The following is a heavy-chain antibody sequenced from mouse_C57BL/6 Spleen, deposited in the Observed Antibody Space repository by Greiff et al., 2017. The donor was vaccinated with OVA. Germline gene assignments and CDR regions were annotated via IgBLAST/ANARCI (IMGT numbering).Heavy chain of an antibody. CDR2: IYPGSGNT. D-gene: IGHD2-4*01. J-gene: IGHJ1*03. CDR1: GYSFTSYY. Sequence: QVQLKQSGPELVKPGASVKISCKASGYSFTSYYIHWVKQRPGQGLEWIGWIYPGSGNTKYNEKFKGKATLTADTSSSTAYMQLSSLTSEDSAVYYCARGGITMITTSWYFDVWGTGTTVTVSS. V-gene: IGHV1-66*01. CDR3: ARGGITMITTSWYFDV.